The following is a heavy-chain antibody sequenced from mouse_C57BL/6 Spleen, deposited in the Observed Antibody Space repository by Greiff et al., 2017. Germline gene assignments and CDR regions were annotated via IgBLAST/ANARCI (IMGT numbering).Heavy chain of an antibody. D-gene: IGHD2-4*01. V-gene: IGHV1-55*01. Sequence: QVQLKQSGAELVKPGASVKMSCKASGYTFTSYWITWVKQRPGQGLEWIGDIYPGSGSTNYNEKFKSKATLTVDTSSSTAYMQLSSLTSEDSAVYYCARKGFYYDYDGLFAYWGQGTLVTVSA. CDR1: GYTFTSYW. CDR3: ARKGFYYDYDGLFAY. J-gene: IGHJ3*01. CDR2: IYPGSGST.